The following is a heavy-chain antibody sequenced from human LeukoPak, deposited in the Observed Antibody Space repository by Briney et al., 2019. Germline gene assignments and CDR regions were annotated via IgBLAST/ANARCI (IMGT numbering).Heavy chain of an antibody. Sequence: GESLKISCKGSGYSFTSYWIGWVRQMPGKGLEWMGIIYPGDSDTRYSPSFQGQVTISADKSISTAYLQWSSLKASDTAMYYCARGASSGWYELRADYWGQGTLVTVSS. D-gene: IGHD6-19*01. V-gene: IGHV5-51*01. J-gene: IGHJ4*02. CDR3: ARGASSGWYELRADY. CDR2: IYPGDSDT. CDR1: GYSFTSYW.